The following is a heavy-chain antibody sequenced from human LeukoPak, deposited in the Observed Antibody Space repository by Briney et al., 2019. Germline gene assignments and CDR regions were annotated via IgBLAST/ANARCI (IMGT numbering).Heavy chain of an antibody. V-gene: IGHV3-20*04. J-gene: IGHJ4*02. CDR1: GFTFDDYG. Sequence: SGGSLRLSCAASGFTFDDYGMSWVRQAPGKGLEWVSGINWNGGSTGYADSVKGRSTISRDNAKNSLYLQMNSLRAEDTALYYCASISGPDYYGSGSYLRDYWGQGTLVTVSS. CDR2: INWNGGST. CDR3: ASISGPDYYGSGSYLRDY. D-gene: IGHD3-10*01.